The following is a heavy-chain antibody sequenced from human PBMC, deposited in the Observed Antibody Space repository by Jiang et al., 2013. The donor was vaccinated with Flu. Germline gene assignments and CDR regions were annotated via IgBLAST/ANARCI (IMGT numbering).Heavy chain of an antibody. Sequence: GAEVKRPGASVKVSCKASGYTFTSYAMHWVRQAPGQRPEWMGWINTGNVKTYYSQKLEGRVIITRDTSASTAYMELSSLRSEDTAVYYCARDGGDYGMDVWGQGTTVTVSS. V-gene: IGHV1-3*04. J-gene: IGHJ6*02. CDR2: INTGNVKT. CDR3: ARDGGDYGMDV. CDR1: GYTFTSYA.